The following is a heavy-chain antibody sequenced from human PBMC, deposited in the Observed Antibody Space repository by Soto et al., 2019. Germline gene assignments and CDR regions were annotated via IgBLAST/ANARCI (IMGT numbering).Heavy chain of an antibody. Sequence: QVQLVESGGGVVQPGRSLRLSCAASGFTFSSYGMHWVRQAPGKGLEWVAVIWYDGSNKYYADSVKGRFTISRDNSKNALYLEMNRRRAEDTAVYCCARGMTTVSSVDYWGQGTLVIVSS. V-gene: IGHV3-33*01. D-gene: IGHD4-4*01. CDR1: GFTFSSYG. J-gene: IGHJ4*02. CDR2: IWYDGSNK. CDR3: ARGMTTVSSVDY.